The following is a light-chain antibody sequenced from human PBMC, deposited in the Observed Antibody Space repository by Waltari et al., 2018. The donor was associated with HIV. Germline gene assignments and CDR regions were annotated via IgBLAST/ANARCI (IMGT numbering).Light chain of an antibody. Sequence: QPVLTQPLSASETPGQSLTISCSGGNSNIGRNYVFWYQQFPNMAPTLIVSRKDLRPSGVSDRFSGSRSGTSASLVIRGLRAEDEAHYYCASWDDGLSGHVFGSGTTVFVL. CDR3: ASWDDGLSGHV. CDR1: NSNIGRNY. CDR2: RKD. J-gene: IGLJ1*01. V-gene: IGLV1-47*01.